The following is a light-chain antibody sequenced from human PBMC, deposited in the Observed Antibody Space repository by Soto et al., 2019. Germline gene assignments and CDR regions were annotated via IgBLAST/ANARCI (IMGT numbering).Light chain of an antibody. J-gene: IGLJ3*02. CDR2: GNS. Sequence: QSVLTQPPSVSGAPGQRVPISCTGSSSNIGAGYDVHWYQQLPGTAPKLLIYGNSNRPSGVPDRFSGSKSGTSSSLAITGLQAEDDADYYCQSYDSSLSGSVFGGGTKLTVL. CDR3: QSYDSSLSGSV. V-gene: IGLV1-40*01. CDR1: SSNIGAGYD.